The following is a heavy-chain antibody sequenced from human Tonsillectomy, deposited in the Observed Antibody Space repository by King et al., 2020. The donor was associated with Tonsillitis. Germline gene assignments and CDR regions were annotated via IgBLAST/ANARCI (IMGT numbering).Heavy chain of an antibody. D-gene: IGHD5-12*01. J-gene: IGHJ1*01. CDR3: AASVVATMSY. Sequence: QLVQSGAEVKKPGASVKVSCKAAGYIFTDSFLHWVRQAPGQGLEWMGWINPVSGDTEYAQKFQGRVTMTRDTSITTAYVELSSLRSDDTAVYHCAASVVATMSYWGQGTLVTVSS. CDR2: INPVSGDT. V-gene: IGHV1-2*02. CDR1: GYIFTDSF.